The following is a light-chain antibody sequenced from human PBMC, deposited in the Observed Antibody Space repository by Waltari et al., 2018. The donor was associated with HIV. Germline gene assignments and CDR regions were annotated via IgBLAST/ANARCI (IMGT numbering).Light chain of an antibody. CDR2: RSN. Sequence: QSVLTQPPSASGTPGQRVTISCSGSSSNIGTNSVSLCQQLPGTTPKLLIYRSNQRPSGVPDRFSGSKSGTSGSLAISGLRSEDEADYYCAAWDDSLRGWVFGGGTKLTVL. CDR1: SSNIGTNS. V-gene: IGLV1-47*01. CDR3: AAWDDSLRGWV. J-gene: IGLJ3*02.